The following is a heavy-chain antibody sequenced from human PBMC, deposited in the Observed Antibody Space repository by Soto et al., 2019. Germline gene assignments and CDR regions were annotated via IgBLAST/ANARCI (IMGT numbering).Heavy chain of an antibody. CDR1: GVTFSNDD. CDR3: AIVRVADSPLDH. J-gene: IGHJ4*02. D-gene: IGHD3-10*02. Sequence: PWGALRLSSEASGVTFSNDDMHWICQAPGKGLEWVAFMWYDGRGKCLAVSVKGRFPISRDNSKSTLFLHLSRLRAEGTAMYYCAIVRVADSPLDHWGQGTLVTVSS. CDR2: MWYDGRGK. V-gene: IGHV3-30*02.